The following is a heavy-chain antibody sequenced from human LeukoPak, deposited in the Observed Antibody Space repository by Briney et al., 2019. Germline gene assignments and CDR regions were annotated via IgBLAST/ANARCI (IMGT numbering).Heavy chain of an antibody. D-gene: IGHD2-2*01. V-gene: IGHV3-23*01. CDR1: GFTFSKYG. CDR2: VNENGANT. J-gene: IGHJ6*04. CDR3: ARDFMGYCSSTSCSPFYYYGMDV. Sequence: GGSLRLSCAASGFTFSKYGMSWVRQAPGKGLEWVSTVNENGANTHYADSVKGRFTISRDNSKNTLLLQMNSLRAEDTAVYYCARDFMGYCSSTSCSPFYYYGMDVWGKGTTVTVSS.